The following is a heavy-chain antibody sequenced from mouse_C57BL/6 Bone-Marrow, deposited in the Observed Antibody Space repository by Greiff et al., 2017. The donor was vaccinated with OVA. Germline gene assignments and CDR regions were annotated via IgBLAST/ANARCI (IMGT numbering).Heavy chain of an antibody. D-gene: IGHD3-3*01. CDR3: ASELG. CDR2: ISYDGSN. Sequence: VQLKESGPGLVKPSQSLSLTCSVTGYSITSGYYWNWIRQFPGNKLEWMGYISYDGSNNYNPSLKNRISITRDTSKNQFFLKLNSVTTEDTATYYCASELGGGQGTSVTVSS. CDR1: GYSITSGYY. J-gene: IGHJ4*01. V-gene: IGHV3-6*01.